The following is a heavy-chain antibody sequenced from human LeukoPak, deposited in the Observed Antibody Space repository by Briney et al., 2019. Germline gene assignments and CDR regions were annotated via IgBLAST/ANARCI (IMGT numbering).Heavy chain of an antibody. CDR2: IYYNGKT. D-gene: IGHD6-19*01. V-gene: IGHV4-39*01. CDR1: GGSVTYTNYY. CDR3: ARLVVGQWLINY. J-gene: IGHJ4*02. Sequence: SETLSLTCTVSGGSVTYTNYYWGWIRQPPGKGLQWIGVIYYNGKTYYNPSLKSRVTVAVDTSKNQFSLKLSSVTAADTAVYYCARLVVGQWLINYWGQGALVTVSS.